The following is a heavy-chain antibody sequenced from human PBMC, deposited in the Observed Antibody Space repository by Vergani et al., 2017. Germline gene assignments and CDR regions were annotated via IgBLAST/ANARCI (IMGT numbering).Heavy chain of an antibody. CDR3: ARGAVAGGARPTLGWYFDL. CDR1: GFTFSSYA. J-gene: IGHJ2*01. CDR2: ISYDGSNK. D-gene: IGHD6-19*01. V-gene: IGHV3-30-3*01. Sequence: VQLLESGGGLVQPGRSLRLSCAASGFTFSSYAMHWVRQAPGKGLEWVAVISYDGSNKYYADSVKGRFTISRDNSKNTLYLQMNSLRAEDTAVYYCARGAVAGGARPTLGWYFDLWGRGTLVTVSS.